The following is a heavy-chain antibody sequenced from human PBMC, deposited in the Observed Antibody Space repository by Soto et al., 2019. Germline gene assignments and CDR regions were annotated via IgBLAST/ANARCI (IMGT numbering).Heavy chain of an antibody. CDR3: TPDPILAAAGGSHP. CDR1: GFTFIYAW. CDR2: IKSNTDGGTT. V-gene: IGHV3-15*01. J-gene: IGHJ5*02. D-gene: IGHD6-13*01. Sequence: EVQLVESGGGLVKPGGSLRLSCEASGFTFIYAWMSWVRQAPGKGLEWVGHIKSNTDGGTTDYAAPVNGRFTISRDDSKTTLYLQMSSLKTEDTAVYYCTPDPILAAAGGSHPWGQGTLVTVSS.